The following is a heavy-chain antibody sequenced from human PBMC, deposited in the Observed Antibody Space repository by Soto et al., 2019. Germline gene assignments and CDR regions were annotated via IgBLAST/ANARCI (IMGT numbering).Heavy chain of an antibody. Sequence: LGGSLRLSCAASGFTFSSYSMNWVRQAPGKGLEWVSSISSSSSYIYYADSVKGRFTISRDNAKNSLYLQMNSLRAEDTAVYYCARDMEYSGYDAFDIWGQGTMVTVSS. CDR3: ARDMEYSGYDAFDI. CDR1: GFTFSSYS. D-gene: IGHD5-12*01. CDR2: ISSSSSYI. V-gene: IGHV3-21*01. J-gene: IGHJ3*02.